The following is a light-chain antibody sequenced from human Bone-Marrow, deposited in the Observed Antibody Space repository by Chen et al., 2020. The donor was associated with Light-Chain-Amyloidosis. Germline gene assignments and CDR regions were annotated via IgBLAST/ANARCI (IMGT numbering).Light chain of an antibody. V-gene: IGKV1-5*03. CDR3: QQYPLFSFT. CDR1: QDIGDW. Sequence: DIRMTQSPSTLSASVGDRVTITCRASQDIGDWLAWFQQKPGNAPKLLISKASNLQTGVPSRFSGSGSGTEFTLSINSLQPDDFATYFYQQYPLFSFTFGQGTKLDLK. CDR2: KAS. J-gene: IGKJ2*01.